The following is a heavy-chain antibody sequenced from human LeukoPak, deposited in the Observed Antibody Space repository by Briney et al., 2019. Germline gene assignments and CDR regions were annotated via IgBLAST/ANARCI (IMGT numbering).Heavy chain of an antibody. J-gene: IGHJ4*02. D-gene: IGHD3-22*01. V-gene: IGHV3-43*01. CDR3: VKDLSYESSGHVLEY. Sequence: GGSLRLSCVASGFTFEDYTMHWVRQAPGKTLEWVSLISWDGTTYYTDSVRGRFTISRDNSKNSLYLQMDTLRSEDTAFYYCVKDLSYESSGHVLEYWGQGTLVTVSS. CDR1: GFTFEDYT. CDR2: ISWDGTT.